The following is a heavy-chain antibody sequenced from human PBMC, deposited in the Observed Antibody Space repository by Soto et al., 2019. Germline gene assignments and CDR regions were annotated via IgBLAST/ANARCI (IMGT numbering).Heavy chain of an antibody. Sequence: GGSLRLSCAASGFTFSSYAMSWVRQAPGKGLEWVSAISGSGGSTYYADSVKGRFTISRDNSKNTLYLQMNSLRAEDTAVYYCAKDRPLLNGTMIVAPTAFDIWGQGTMVTVSS. CDR3: AKDRPLLNGTMIVAPTAFDI. CDR1: GFTFSSYA. J-gene: IGHJ3*02. CDR2: ISGSGGST. D-gene: IGHD3-22*01. V-gene: IGHV3-23*01.